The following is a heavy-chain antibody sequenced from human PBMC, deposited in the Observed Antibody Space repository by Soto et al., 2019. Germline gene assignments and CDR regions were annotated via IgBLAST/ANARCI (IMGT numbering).Heavy chain of an antibody. CDR1: GHNFSLDY. D-gene: IGHD5-18*01. V-gene: IGHV3-11*06. CDR2: INSGSTYT. CDR3: ARRRAGYIFRH. J-gene: IGHJ4*02. Sequence: WGTLRLACVVSGHNFSLDYMSWIRQAPGKGLQGLSHINSGSTYTKYADSVKGRFIVSRDNAKNSLFLHMSSLRVEDTAVYYCARRRAGYIFRHRGQGTLGTVSS.